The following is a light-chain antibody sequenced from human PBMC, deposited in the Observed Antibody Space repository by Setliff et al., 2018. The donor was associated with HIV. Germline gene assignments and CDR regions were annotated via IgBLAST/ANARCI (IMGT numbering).Light chain of an antibody. J-gene: IGKJ2*03. CDR2: GAS. CDR3: QQYGTLPPRYS. V-gene: IGKV3-20*01. CDR1: QSVSSSY. Sequence: EIVLTQSPGTLSLSPGERATLSCRASQSVSSSYLAWYQQKPGQAPRLLIYGASNRATGIPDRFSGSGSGTDFTLTISRLEPEDFAVYYCQQYGTLPPRYSFGQGTKVDIK.